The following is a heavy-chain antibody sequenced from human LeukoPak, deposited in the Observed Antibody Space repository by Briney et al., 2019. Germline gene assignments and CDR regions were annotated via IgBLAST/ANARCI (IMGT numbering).Heavy chain of an antibody. D-gene: IGHD6-19*01. Sequence: PVGSLRLSCAASGFTFSDYFMTWIRQAPGKGLEWVSYISGSGSNKYYAASVRGRFTISRDNAKNSLYLQMNNLRVEDTAVYYCAPSQSSVAGIVGDWGQGTLVTVSS. CDR3: APSQSSVAGIVGD. CDR1: GFTFSDYF. V-gene: IGHV3-11*04. J-gene: IGHJ4*02. CDR2: ISGSGSNK.